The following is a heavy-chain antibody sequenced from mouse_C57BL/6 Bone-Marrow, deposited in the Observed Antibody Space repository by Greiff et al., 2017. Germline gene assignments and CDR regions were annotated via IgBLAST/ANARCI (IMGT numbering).Heavy chain of an antibody. V-gene: IGHV1-62-2*01. J-gene: IGHJ2*01. CDR1: GYTFTEYT. CDR2: FYPGSGSI. D-gene: IGHD1-1*01. CDR3: ARHEDDYYGSSGNFDY. Sequence: QVQLQQSVAELVKPGASVKLSCKASGYTFTEYTIHWVKQRSGQGLEWIGWFYPGSGSIKYNEKFKDKATLTADKSSSTVYMELSRLTSEDSAVYFCARHEDDYYGSSGNFDYWGQGTTLTVSS.